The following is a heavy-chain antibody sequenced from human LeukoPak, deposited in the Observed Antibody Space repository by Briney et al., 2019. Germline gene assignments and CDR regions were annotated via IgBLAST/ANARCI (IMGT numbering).Heavy chain of an antibody. CDR3: ARGVGYNLLTGYYIS. Sequence: GGSLRLSCAASGFTFSSYAMSWVRQAPGKGLEWVSAISGSGGSTYYADSVKGRFTISRDNSKNTLYLHMNSLRAEDTAVYYCARGVGYNLLTGYYISWGQGTLVTVSS. J-gene: IGHJ4*02. V-gene: IGHV3-23*01. CDR2: ISGSGGST. D-gene: IGHD3-9*01. CDR1: GFTFSSYA.